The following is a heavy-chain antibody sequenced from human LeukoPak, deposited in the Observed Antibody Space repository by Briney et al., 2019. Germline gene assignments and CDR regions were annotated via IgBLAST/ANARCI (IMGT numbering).Heavy chain of an antibody. CDR2: IRNDGSSE. CDR3: AKGYSGGWYDFDS. D-gene: IGHD6-19*01. CDR1: GLTFSSYG. J-gene: IGHJ4*02. V-gene: IGHV3-30*02. Sequence: GGSLRLSCAASGLTFSSYGMHWVRQAPGKGLEWVAFIRNDGSSEYYADSVKGRFTISRDNSKNTLYLQMDSLRAEDTAMYYCAKGYSGGWYDFDSWGQGALVTVSA.